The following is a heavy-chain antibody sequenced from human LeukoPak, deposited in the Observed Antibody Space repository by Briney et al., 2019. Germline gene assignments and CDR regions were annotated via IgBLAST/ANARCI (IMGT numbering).Heavy chain of an antibody. CDR2: IYPGDSDT. J-gene: IGHJ4*02. V-gene: IGHV5-51*01. CDR1: GYTFTTYW. Sequence: GESLKISCKGSGYTFTTYWIGWVRQMPGKGLEWMGVIYPGDSDTRYSPSFQGQVTISADKSISTAYPHWSSLQASDTAMYYCARLGISMRDYFDYWGQGTLVTVSS. CDR3: ARLGISMRDYFDY. D-gene: IGHD7-27*01.